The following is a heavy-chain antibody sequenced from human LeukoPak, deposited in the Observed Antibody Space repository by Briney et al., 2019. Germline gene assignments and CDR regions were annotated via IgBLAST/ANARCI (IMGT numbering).Heavy chain of an antibody. CDR2: IYHSGST. J-gene: IGHJ5*02. Sequence: KPSETLSLTCTVSGYSISSGYYWGWIRQPPGKGLEWIGSIYHSGSTYYNPSLKSRVTISVDTSKNQFSLKLSSVTAADTAVYYCARGALRGWFDPWGQGTLVTVSS. CDR3: ARGALRGWFDP. V-gene: IGHV4-38-2*02. CDR1: GYSISSGYY.